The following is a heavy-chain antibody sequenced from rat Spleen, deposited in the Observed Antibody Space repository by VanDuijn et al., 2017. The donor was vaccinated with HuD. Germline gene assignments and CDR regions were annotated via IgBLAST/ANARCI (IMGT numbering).Heavy chain of an antibody. D-gene: IGHD1-8*01. V-gene: IGHV5-17*01. Sequence: EVQLVESGGGLVQPGRSLTLSCAASGFTFSDYGMAWVRLAPKKGLEWVASIIYDGSGTYYRDSVKGRFTISRENAKSTRYLQMDSLTSEDTATYYWAIYGSYDNWFPYWGQCTLVTVSS. CDR1: GFTFSDYG. CDR3: AIYGSYDNWFPY. CDR2: IIYDGSGT. J-gene: IGHJ3*01.